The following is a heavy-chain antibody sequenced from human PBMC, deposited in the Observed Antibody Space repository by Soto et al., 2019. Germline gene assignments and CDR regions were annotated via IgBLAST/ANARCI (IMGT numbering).Heavy chain of an antibody. CDR3: AAAYDY. V-gene: IGHV4-39*07. D-gene: IGHD2-15*01. CDR1: GGSISSSSYY. Sequence: SETLSLTCIVSGGSISSSSYYWGWIRQPPGKGLEWIGNIYYSGSTYYNPSLQSRVTISVDTSKNQFSLKLTSVTAADTAVYYCAAAYDYWGQGTLVTVSS. J-gene: IGHJ4*02. CDR2: IYYSGST.